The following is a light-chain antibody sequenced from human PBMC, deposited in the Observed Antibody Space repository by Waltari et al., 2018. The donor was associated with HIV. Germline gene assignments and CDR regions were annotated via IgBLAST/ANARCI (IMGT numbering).Light chain of an antibody. CDR2: EVN. J-gene: IGLJ6*01. CDR3: SSYAGSGNLLL. V-gene: IGLV2-8*01. CDR1: SNDIGPYNY. Sequence: QSALTQPPAASGSPGQSATISCTGTSNDIGPYNYVSWYQPHPEQAPRLLIYEVNKRPSGVPGRFSGSKSGNTASLTVSGLQAEDEADYYCSSYAGSGNLLLFGGGTKVTVL.